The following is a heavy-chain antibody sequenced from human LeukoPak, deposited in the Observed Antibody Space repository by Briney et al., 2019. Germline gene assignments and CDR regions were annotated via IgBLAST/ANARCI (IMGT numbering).Heavy chain of an antibody. J-gene: IGHJ4*02. D-gene: IGHD2-21*02. Sequence: PSETLSLTCTVSGGSISGSTYYWGWIRPPPGKGLEWIGSIYYSGSTYYNPSLKSRVTISVDTSKKQFSLKLSSVTAADTAVYFCARYYCGGDCYSGYFDYWGQGTLVTVSS. V-gene: IGHV4-39*01. CDR2: IYYSGST. CDR3: ARYYCGGDCYSGYFDY. CDR1: GGSISGSTYY.